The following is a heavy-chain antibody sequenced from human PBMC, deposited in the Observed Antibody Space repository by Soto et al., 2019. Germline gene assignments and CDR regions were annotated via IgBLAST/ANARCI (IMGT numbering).Heavy chain of an antibody. J-gene: IGHJ5*02. CDR3: GKEVDNSAWQNARCWFDP. V-gene: IGHV1-24*01. CDR1: GYTLTELS. Sequence: ASVKVSCKVSGYTLTELSMHWVRQAPGKGLEWMGGFDPEDGETIYAQKFQGRVTMTEDTSTDTAYMELSSLRSEDTAVYYCGKEVDNSAWQNARCWFDPWGQGTLVTVSS. D-gene: IGHD6-19*01. CDR2: FDPEDGET.